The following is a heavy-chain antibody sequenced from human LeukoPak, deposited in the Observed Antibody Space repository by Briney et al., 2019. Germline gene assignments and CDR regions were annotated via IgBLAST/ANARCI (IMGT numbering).Heavy chain of an antibody. CDR3: ARECTVTTVGGSFDWFDP. J-gene: IGHJ5*02. Sequence: SQTLSLTCTVSGGSISSGDYYWSRIRQPPGQGLEWIGYNYYSGSTYYNPSLKSRVTISVDTSKNQFSLKLSSVTAADTAVYYCARECTVTTVGGSFDWFDPWGQGTLVTVSS. CDR1: GGSISSGDYY. V-gene: IGHV4-30-4*08. CDR2: NYYSGST. D-gene: IGHD4-17*01.